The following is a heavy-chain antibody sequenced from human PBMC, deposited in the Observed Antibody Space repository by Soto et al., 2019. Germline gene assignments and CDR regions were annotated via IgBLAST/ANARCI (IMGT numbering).Heavy chain of an antibody. J-gene: IGHJ6*02. V-gene: IGHV4-61*01. CDR3: ARDLRYQPLLDDGLGDYYYGMDV. Sequence: SETLSLTCTVSGSSVSSGSYSWSWIRQPPGKGLECSGYIYYSGSTNYNPSLKSRVTISVDTSKNQFSLKLSSVTAADTGVYYCARDLRYQPLLDDGLGDYYYGMDVWGQGTTVTVSS. D-gene: IGHD2-2*01. CDR2: IYYSGST. CDR1: GSSVSSGSYS.